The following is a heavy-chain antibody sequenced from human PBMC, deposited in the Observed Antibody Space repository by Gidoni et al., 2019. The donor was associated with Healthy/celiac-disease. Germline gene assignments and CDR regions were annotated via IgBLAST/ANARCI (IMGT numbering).Heavy chain of an antibody. CDR1: GGSFSGYY. V-gene: IGHV4-34*01. CDR3: ARGRLAYCGGDCYSYYYYGMDV. D-gene: IGHD2-21*02. Sequence: QVQLQQWGAGLLKPSETLSLTCAVYGGSFSGYYWSWIRQPPGKGLEWIGEINHSGSTNYNPSLKSRVTISVDTSKNQFSLKLSSVTAADTAVYYCARGRLAYCGGDCYSYYYYGMDVWGQGTTVTVSS. CDR2: INHSGST. J-gene: IGHJ6*02.